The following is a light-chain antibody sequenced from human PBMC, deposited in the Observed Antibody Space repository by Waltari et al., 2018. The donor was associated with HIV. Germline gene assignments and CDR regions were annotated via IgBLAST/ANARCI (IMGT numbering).Light chain of an antibody. CDR2: NND. CDR1: FPNV. V-gene: IGLV1-44*01. CDR3: ATWDDSLAGLWV. J-gene: IGLJ3*02. Sequence: QSVLTQPSSASGTPGQRATISCSRRFPNVHWYQHVKGAAPKLLIYNNDQRPAEVPDRFSGSKSDTSASLAISGLQTEDEADYYCATWDDSLAGLWVFGGGTRMTVL.